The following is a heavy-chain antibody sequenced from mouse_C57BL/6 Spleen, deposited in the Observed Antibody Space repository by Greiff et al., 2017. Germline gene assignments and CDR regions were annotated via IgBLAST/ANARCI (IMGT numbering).Heavy chain of an antibody. V-gene: IGHV5-17*01. J-gene: IGHJ4*01. CDR1: GFTFSDYG. CDR3: ATRRYYYAMDY. CDR2: ISSGSSTI. Sequence: EVHLVESGGGLVKPGGSLKLSCAASGFTFSDYGMHWVRQAPEKGLEWVAYISSGSSTIYYADTVKGRFTISRDNAKNTLFLQMTSLRSEDTAMYYCATRRYYYAMDYWGQGTSVTVSS.